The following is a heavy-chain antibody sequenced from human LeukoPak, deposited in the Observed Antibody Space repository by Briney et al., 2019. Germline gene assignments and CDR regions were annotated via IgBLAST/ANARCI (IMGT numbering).Heavy chain of an antibody. D-gene: IGHD6-19*01. V-gene: IGHV4-39*01. CDR1: GGSISSSSYY. CDR3: ARHGPYWAVAGPEEI. Sequence: SETLSLTCTVSGGSISSSSYYWGWIRQPPGKGLEWNGSIYYSGSTYYNPSLKSRVTISVDTSKNQFSLKLSSVTAADTAVYYCARHGPYWAVAGPEEIWGQGTMVTVSS. CDR2: IYYSGST. J-gene: IGHJ3*02.